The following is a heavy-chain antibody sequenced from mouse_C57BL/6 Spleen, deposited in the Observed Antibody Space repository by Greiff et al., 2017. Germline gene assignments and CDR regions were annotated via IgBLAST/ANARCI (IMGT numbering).Heavy chain of an antibody. D-gene: IGHD2-3*01. V-gene: IGHV5-4*01. CDR2: ISDGGSYT. CDR3: AREGSSLYDGYYEGFAY. J-gene: IGHJ3*01. Sequence: EVKLVESGGGLVKPGGSLKLSCAASGFTFSSYAMSWVRQTPEKRLEWVATISDGGSYTYYPDNVKGRFTISRDNAKNNLYLQMSHLKSEDTAMYYCAREGSSLYDGYYEGFAYWGQGTLVTVSA. CDR1: GFTFSSYA.